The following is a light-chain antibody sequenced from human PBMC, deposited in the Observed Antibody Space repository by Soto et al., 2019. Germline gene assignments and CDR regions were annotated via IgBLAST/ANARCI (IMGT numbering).Light chain of an antibody. CDR3: QKHNSAPFT. CDR1: QGISNY. Sequence: DIQMTQSPSSLSASIGDRVTITCRASQGISNYLAWYQQEPGKVPKLLIYSASTLQLGVPSRFSGSGSGTDFTLTISNLQPEDVATYYCQKHNSAPFTFGPGTKVAIK. V-gene: IGKV1-27*01. CDR2: SAS. J-gene: IGKJ3*01.